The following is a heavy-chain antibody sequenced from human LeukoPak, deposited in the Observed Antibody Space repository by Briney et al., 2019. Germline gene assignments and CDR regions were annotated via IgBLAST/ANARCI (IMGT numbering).Heavy chain of an antibody. CDR1: GFTFSSYS. D-gene: IGHD4-11*01. CDR2: ITSSSSHI. J-gene: IGHJ6*03. Sequence: GGSLRLSCEASGFTFSSYSMDWVCQAPGKGLERVSSITSSSSHIYYADSVKGRFTISRDNAKNSVYLQVNSLRAEDTAVYYCARVKMGATVTTFHYYCMDVWGVGTTVTVSS. V-gene: IGHV3-21*06. CDR3: ARVKMGATVTTFHYYCMDV.